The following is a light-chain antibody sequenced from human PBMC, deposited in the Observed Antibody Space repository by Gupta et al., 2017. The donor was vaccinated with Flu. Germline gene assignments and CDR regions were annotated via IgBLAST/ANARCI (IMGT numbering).Light chain of an antibody. CDR2: EDN. Sequence: QTARITGSGDSLQKNDAYGYQQNAGQAPVLVIFEDNERPDGSPEGFSGSSSGTVATLTISGAQVEEEADDFCYSSDKSGDNRGIFGGGTKVSVL. CDR1: SLQKND. CDR3: YSSDKSGDNRGI. J-gene: IGLJ2*01. V-gene: IGLV3-10*01.